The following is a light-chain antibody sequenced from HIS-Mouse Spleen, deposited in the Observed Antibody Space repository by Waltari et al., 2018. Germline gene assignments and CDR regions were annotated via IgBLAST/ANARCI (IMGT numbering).Light chain of an antibody. J-gene: IGKJ2*01. CDR3: QQYYSTPRT. CDR2: WAS. V-gene: IGKV4-1*01. Sequence: DIVMTQSADSLAVSLGERATSNCKSSQSVLYSSNNKNYLAWYQQKPGQPPKLLIYWASTRESGVPDRFSGSGSGTDFTLTISSLQAEDVAVYYCQQYYSTPRTFGQGTKLEIK. CDR1: QSVLYSSNNKNY.